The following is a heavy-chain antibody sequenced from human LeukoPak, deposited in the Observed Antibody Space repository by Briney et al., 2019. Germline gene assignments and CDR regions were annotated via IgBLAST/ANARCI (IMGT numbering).Heavy chain of an antibody. J-gene: IGHJ4*02. D-gene: IGHD5-18*01. CDR1: GGSISSSSYY. Sequence: SETLSLTCTVSGGSISSSSYYWGWIRQPPGKGLEWIGSIYYSGRPYYNPSLKSRVTISVDTSKNQSSLKLSSVTAADTAVYYCASPRGYSYGPNRALDYWGQGTLFTVPS. V-gene: IGHV4-39*01. CDR2: IYYSGRP. CDR3: ASPRGYSYGPNRALDY.